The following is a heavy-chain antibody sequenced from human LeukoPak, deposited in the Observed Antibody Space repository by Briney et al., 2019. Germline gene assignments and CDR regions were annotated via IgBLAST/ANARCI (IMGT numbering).Heavy chain of an antibody. V-gene: IGHV3-7*01. Sequence: GGSLRLSCAASGFTFTTYWMSWVRQAPGKGLEWVAYIKQDGSEQYYVDSVKGRFTISRDNAKNSLYLQMNSLRVDDTAVYYCARGRDALMWGQGTLVTVSS. J-gene: IGHJ1*01. CDR1: GFTFTTYW. CDR3: ARGRDALM. CDR2: IKQDGSEQ.